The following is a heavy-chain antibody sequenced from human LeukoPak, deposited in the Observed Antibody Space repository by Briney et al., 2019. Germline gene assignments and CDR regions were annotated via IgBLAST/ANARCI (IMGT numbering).Heavy chain of an antibody. V-gene: IGHV4-4*09. CDR2: IYNSLYT. J-gene: IGHJ4*02. Sequence: SETLSLTCSVSGVSVSDSYCVWIRQPPGKGLEWIGYIYNSLYTDYSLSLRGRVTLSADKSKNHFSLNLDSVTAADTAVYYCAARRASAAAIDYWGQGTLVTVS. CDR1: GVSVSDSY. CDR3: AARRASAAAIDY. D-gene: IGHD2-15*01.